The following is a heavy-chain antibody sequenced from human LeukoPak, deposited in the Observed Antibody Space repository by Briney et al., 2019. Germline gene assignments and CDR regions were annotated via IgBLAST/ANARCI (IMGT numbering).Heavy chain of an antibody. Sequence: SVKVSCKASGGTFSSYAISWVRQAPGQGLEWMGRIIPILGIANYAQKFQGRVTITTDESTSTAYMELSSLRSEDTAVYYCASGTKYYDFWSGRDYYYYMDVWGKGTTVTVSS. D-gene: IGHD3-3*01. V-gene: IGHV1-69*04. CDR1: GGTFSSYA. J-gene: IGHJ6*03. CDR2: IIPILGIA. CDR3: ASGTKYYDFWSGRDYYYYMDV.